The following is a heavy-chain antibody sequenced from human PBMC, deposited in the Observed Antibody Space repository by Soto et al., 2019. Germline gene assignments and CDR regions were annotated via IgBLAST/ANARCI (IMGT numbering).Heavy chain of an antibody. V-gene: IGHV3-48*01. CDR1: GFTFSSYS. CDR2: ISSSSSTI. D-gene: IGHD2-2*01. J-gene: IGHJ5*02. CDR3: ARDQGCSSTSCYGINWFDP. Sequence: GGSLRLSCAASGFTFSSYSMNWVRQAPGKGLEWVSYISSSSSTIYYADSVKGRFTISRDNAKNSLYLQMNSLRAEDTAVYYCARDQGCSSTSCYGINWFDPWGQGTLVTVSS.